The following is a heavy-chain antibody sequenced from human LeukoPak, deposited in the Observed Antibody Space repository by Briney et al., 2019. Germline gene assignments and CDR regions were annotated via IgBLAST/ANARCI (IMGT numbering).Heavy chain of an antibody. V-gene: IGHV3-7*01. CDR2: IKQDGSAK. D-gene: IGHD6-6*01. CDR3: ARVSSYSSSSGSLCDY. J-gene: IGHJ4*02. Sequence: SGGSLRLSCAASGFTFSSYAMSWVRHAPGKGLEWVANIKQDGSAKFYVDSVRGRFTISRDDAKNSLYLQMNSLRVEDTAIYYCARVSSYSSSSGSLCDYWGQGTRVTVSS. CDR1: GFTFSSYA.